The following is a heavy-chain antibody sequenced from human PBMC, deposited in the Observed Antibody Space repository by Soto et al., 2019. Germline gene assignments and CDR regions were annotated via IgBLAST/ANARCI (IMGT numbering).Heavy chain of an antibody. CDR2: IWYDGSNK. CDR3: ARIPQIAVAGTRFGYCDL. V-gene: IGHV3-33*01. CDR1: GFTFSSYG. Sequence: GGSLRLSCAASGFTFSSYGMHWVRQAPGKGLEWVAVIWYDGSNKYYADSVKGRFTISRDNSKNTLYLQMNSLGAEDTAVYYCARIPQIAVAGTRFGYCDLWGRGTLVTVSS. D-gene: IGHD6-19*01. J-gene: IGHJ2*01.